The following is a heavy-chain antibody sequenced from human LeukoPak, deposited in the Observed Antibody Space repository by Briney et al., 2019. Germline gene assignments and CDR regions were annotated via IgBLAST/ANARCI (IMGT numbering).Heavy chain of an antibody. J-gene: IGHJ6*03. V-gene: IGHV1-69*13. Sequence: ASVKVSCKTSGGTFGSFAIAWLRQAPGEGLEWMGGIIPIFATTNYAQEFQGRVSITADEFTSTVYMELTSLRSDDTGVYYCARGPPLTYDHTPEGYYHYYMDVWGKGTTIIISS. CDR1: GGTFGSFA. CDR3: ARGPPLTYDHTPEGYYHYYMDV. D-gene: IGHD1-14*01. CDR2: IIPIFATT.